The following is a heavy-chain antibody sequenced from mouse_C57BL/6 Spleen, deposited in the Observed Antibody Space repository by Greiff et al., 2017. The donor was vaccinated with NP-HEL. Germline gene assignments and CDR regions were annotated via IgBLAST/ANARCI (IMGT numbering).Heavy chain of an antibody. J-gene: IGHJ1*03. Sequence: EVQLQQSGPELVKPGASVKISCKASGYTFTDYYMNWVKQSHGKSLEWIGDINPNNGGTSYNQKFKGKATLTVDKSSSTAYMELRSLTSEDSAVYYRARPRYGSSYWYFDVWGTGTTVTVSS. D-gene: IGHD1-1*01. V-gene: IGHV1-26*01. CDR2: INPNNGGT. CDR3: ARPRYGSSYWYFDV. CDR1: GYTFTDYY.